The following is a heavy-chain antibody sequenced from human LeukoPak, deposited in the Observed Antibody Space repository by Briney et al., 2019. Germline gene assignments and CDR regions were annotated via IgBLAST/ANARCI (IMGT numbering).Heavy chain of an antibody. J-gene: IGHJ4*02. CDR1: GFPFSIYG. Sequence: GGSLRLSCAGSGFPFSIYGMNWVRQAPGKGLEWVSGISPGGGPTYYADSVKGRFTISRDNAKNSLYLQMNSLRAEDTAVYYCARGGYYYDSSGYYGYWGQGTLVTVSS. D-gene: IGHD3-22*01. CDR2: ISPGGGPT. CDR3: ARGGYYYDSSGYYGY. V-gene: IGHV3-21*01.